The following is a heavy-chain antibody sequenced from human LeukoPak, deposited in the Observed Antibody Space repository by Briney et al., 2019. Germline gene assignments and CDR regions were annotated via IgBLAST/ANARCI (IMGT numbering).Heavy chain of an antibody. V-gene: IGHV4-34*01. CDR3: ARGKSDSSGYSETDY. J-gene: IGHJ4*02. CDR2: INHSGST. Sequence: SETLSLTCAVYGGSFSGYYWSWIRQPPGKGLEWIGEINHSGSTNYNPSPKSRVTISVDTSKNQFSLKLSSVTAADTAVYYCARGKSDSSGYSETDYWGQGTLVTVSS. D-gene: IGHD3-22*01. CDR1: GGSFSGYY.